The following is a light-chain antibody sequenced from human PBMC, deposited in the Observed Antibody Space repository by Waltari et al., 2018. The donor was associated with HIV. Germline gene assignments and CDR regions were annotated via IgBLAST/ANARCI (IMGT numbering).Light chain of an antibody. CDR3: CSYAGSYPVV. CDR2: DVS. CDR1: SSDVGVYNF. J-gene: IGLJ2*01. V-gene: IGLV2-11*01. Sequence: QSALTQPRSVSGSPGQSVTISCTGTSSDVGVYNFFSWYQPHPGKAPKLMIYDVSKRPSGVPDRFSGSKSGNTASLTISGLQAEDEADYYCCSYAGSYPVVFGGGTKLTVL.